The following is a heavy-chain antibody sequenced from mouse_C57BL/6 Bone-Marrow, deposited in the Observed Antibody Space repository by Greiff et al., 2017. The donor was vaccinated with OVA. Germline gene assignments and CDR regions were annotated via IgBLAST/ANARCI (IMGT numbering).Heavy chain of an antibody. D-gene: IGHD1-1*01. CDR1: GYSFTGYY. J-gene: IGHJ3*01. Sequence: VQLQQSGPELVKPGASVKISCKASGYSFTGYYMNWVKQSPEQSLEWIGEINPSTGGTTYNQKFKAKATLTVDKSSSTAYMQLTSLPSEDSAVYDCARYYCGSVYIAYWGQGTLVTVSA. V-gene: IGHV1-42*01. CDR3: ARYYCGSVYIAY. CDR2: INPSTGGT.